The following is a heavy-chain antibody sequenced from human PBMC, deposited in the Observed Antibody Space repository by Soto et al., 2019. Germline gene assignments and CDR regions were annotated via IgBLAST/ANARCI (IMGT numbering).Heavy chain of an antibody. CDR1: GFTFTTYW. CDR3: VRGFRHDYGDREAGH. D-gene: IGHD4-17*01. Sequence: ESGGGLVQPGGSLRVSCAASGFTFTTYWMSWVRQAPGKGLEWVANMNQDGSAKYYVDSVKGRFTISRDNPKNSLYLQMDSLRAEDTAVYYCVRGFRHDYGDREAGHWGQGTLVTVSS. J-gene: IGHJ4*02. CDR2: MNQDGSAK. V-gene: IGHV3-7*01.